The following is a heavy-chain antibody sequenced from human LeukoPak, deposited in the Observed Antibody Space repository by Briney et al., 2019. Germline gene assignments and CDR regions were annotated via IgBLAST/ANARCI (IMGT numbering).Heavy chain of an antibody. Sequence: GGSLRLSCEASRFKFSSYGMHWVRQAPGKGLEWVAVISYDGSNKYYGDSVKGRFSISRDNSKNTLYLQMNSLRAEDTAVYYCARVATMIVVVLYYGMDVWGQGTTVTVSS. CDR3: ARVATMIVVVLYYGMDV. CDR1: RFKFSSYG. J-gene: IGHJ6*02. CDR2: ISYDGSNK. D-gene: IGHD3-22*01. V-gene: IGHV3-30*03.